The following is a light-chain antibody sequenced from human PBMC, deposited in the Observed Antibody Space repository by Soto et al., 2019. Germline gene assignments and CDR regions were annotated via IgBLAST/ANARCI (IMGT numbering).Light chain of an antibody. Sequence: EIVLTQSPATLSLSPGERATLSCMASQSVSSSYLAWYQQKPGQAPRLLIYGASSRATGIPDRFSGSGSGTDFSLTISRLDPEDFAVYYCQQRYNWPPTFGQGTRLEIK. J-gene: IGKJ5*01. CDR3: QQRYNWPPT. CDR2: GAS. V-gene: IGKV3D-20*02. CDR1: QSVSSSY.